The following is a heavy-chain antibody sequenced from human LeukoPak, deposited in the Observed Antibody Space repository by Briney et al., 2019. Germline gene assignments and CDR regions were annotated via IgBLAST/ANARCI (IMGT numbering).Heavy chain of an antibody. CDR3: ASSGDWLSSFDY. V-gene: IGHV4-59*12. D-gene: IGHD3/OR15-3a*01. CDR1: GGSISSYY. J-gene: IGHJ4*02. CDR2: IYYSGST. Sequence: PSETLSLTCTVSGGSISSYYWSWIRQPPGKGLEWIGYIYYSGSTNYNPSLKSRVTISVDTSKNQFSLKLSSVTAADTAVYCCASSGDWLSSFDYWGQGTLVTVSS.